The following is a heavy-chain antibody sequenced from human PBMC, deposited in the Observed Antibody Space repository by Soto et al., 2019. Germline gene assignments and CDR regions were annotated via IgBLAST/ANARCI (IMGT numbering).Heavy chain of an antibody. CDR3: ARERNYDSSGYSYYYGMDV. CDR2: IYYSGST. CDR1: GGSISSGGYY. V-gene: IGHV4-31*03. J-gene: IGHJ6*02. Sequence: SETLSLTCTVSGGSISSGGYYWSWIRQHPGKGLEWIGYIYYSGSTYYNPSLKSRVTISVDTSKNQFSLKLSSVTAADTAVYYCARERNYDSSGYSYYYGMDVCGQGTTVTVSS. D-gene: IGHD3-22*01.